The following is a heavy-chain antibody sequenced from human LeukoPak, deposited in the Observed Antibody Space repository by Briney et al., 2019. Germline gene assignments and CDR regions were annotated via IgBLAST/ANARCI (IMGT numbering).Heavy chain of an antibody. D-gene: IGHD5-18*01. CDR3: ASSTGYNNGNADDH. J-gene: IGHJ5*02. V-gene: IGHV4-39*07. Sequence: PSETLSLTCTVSGGSIRSSSYYWGWIRHPPGKGLEWIGSIYYTGDIYYNPSLKSRLTISLDTSQNQFSLKLHSVTAADTAVYYWASSTGYNNGNADDHWGQGTLVTISA. CDR2: IYYTGDI. CDR1: GGSIRSSSYY.